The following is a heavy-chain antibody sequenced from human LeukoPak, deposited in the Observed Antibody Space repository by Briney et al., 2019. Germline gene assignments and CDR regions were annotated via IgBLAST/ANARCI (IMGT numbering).Heavy chain of an antibody. J-gene: IGHJ5*02. Sequence: ASVKVSCKASGYTFTSYGISWVRQAPGQGLEWMGWISAYNGNTNYAQKLQGRVTMTTDTSTSTAYMELRSLRSDDTAVYYCARDRAYNWNDGGRYNWFDPWDQGTLVTVSS. V-gene: IGHV1-18*01. CDR1: GYTFTSYG. CDR3: ARDRAYNWNDGGRYNWFDP. D-gene: IGHD1-1*01. CDR2: ISAYNGNT.